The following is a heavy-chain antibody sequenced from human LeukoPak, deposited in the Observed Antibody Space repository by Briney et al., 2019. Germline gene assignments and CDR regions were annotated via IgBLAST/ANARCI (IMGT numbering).Heavy chain of an antibody. D-gene: IGHD6-19*01. CDR3: ARQDSSGWYEAFDI. J-gene: IGHJ3*02. CDR2: IYYSGST. Sequence: SETLPLTCTVSGGSISSSSYYWGWIRQTPGKGLEWIGSIYYSGSTYYNPSLKSRVTISVDTSKNQFSLKLSSVTAADTAVYYCARQDSSGWYEAFDIWGQGTMVTVSS. CDR1: GGSISSSSYY. V-gene: IGHV4-39*01.